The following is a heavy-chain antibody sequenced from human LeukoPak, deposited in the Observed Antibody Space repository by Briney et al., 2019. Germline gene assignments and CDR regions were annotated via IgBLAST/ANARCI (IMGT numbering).Heavy chain of an antibody. Sequence: SQTLSLTCTVSGGSISSGGYYWSWIRQPPGKGLEWIGEINHSGSTNYNPSLKSRVTISVDTSKNQFSLKLSSVTAADTAVYYCARGFGVSDHMYYFDYWGQGTLVTVSS. D-gene: IGHD3-3*01. J-gene: IGHJ4*02. CDR2: INHSGST. V-gene: IGHV4-30-2*01. CDR1: GGSISSGGYY. CDR3: ARGFGVSDHMYYFDY.